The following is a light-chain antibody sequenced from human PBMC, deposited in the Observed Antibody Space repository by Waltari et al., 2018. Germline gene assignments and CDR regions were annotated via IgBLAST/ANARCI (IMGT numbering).Light chain of an antibody. V-gene: IGKV2-30*02. CDR2: NVS. Sequence: QILVHSHGKTYLNWLQQRPGQCPRRLSYNVSNRDSGVPDRFSSSGSGTDYTLKISRVEAEDVGVYYCMQATHLPLTFGQGTKVEIK. J-gene: IGKJ1*01. CDR1: QILVHSHGKTY. CDR3: MQATHLPLT.